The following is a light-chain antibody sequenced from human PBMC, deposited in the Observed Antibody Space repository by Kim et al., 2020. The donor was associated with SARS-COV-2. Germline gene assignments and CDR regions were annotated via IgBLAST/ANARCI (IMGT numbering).Light chain of an antibody. Sequence: IVLTQSPASLSLSPGERATLSCRASQSVRSYVAWYQHKPGRAPRLLIYDASNRATGIPARFSGSGSGTDFTLTISSLEPEDFAVYYCQQRTNGLTFGGGTKVDIK. J-gene: IGKJ4*01. CDR2: DAS. V-gene: IGKV3-11*01. CDR1: QSVRSY. CDR3: QQRTNGLT.